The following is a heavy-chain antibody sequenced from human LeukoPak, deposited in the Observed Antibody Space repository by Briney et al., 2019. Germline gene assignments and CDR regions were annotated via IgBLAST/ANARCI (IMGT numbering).Heavy chain of an antibody. Sequence: PSETLSLTCTVSGGSISTSNYYWGWIRQPPGKGLEWIGSFDHTGTTYYNPSLKSRVTTSVDTSNNQFSLRLSSVTAADTAVYYCARDWSYGSPGYWGQGTLVTVSS. CDR2: FDHTGTT. J-gene: IGHJ4*02. CDR3: ARDWSYGSPGY. V-gene: IGHV4-39*02. CDR1: GGSISTSNYY. D-gene: IGHD2-15*01.